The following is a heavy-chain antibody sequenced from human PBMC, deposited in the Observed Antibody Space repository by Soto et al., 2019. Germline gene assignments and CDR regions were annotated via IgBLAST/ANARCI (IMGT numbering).Heavy chain of an antibody. V-gene: IGHV4-31*03. J-gene: IGHJ4*02. CDR1: SGSINSAGYY. Sequence: PSETLSLTCTVSSGSINSAGYYWSWIRQHPGKGLEWIGLIYYSGSAYYTPSLKSRISISVETSKNQFPLSLVFGPAGERVVFYVARVVGLFGESSVDSWGQGTLVTVSS. CDR2: IYYSGSA. CDR3: ARVVGLFGESSVDS. D-gene: IGHD3-10*02.